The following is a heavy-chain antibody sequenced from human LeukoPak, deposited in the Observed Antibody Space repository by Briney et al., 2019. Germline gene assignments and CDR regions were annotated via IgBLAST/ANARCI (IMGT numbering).Heavy chain of an antibody. CDR1: GFTFSSYE. Sequence: GGSLRLSCAASGFTFSSYEMKWVRQAPGKGLEWISYISPDGSTIYYADSVKGRFTISRDNAKNSLYLQMNSLRDEDTAVYYCARDRYALQYWGQGTLVTLSS. V-gene: IGHV3-48*03. CDR2: ISPDGSTI. D-gene: IGHD5-12*01. J-gene: IGHJ1*01. CDR3: ARDRYALQY.